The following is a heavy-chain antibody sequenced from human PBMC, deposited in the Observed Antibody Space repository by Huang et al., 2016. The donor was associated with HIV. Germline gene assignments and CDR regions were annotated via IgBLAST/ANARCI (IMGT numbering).Heavy chain of an antibody. CDR3: AKDGADEEWDIDY. V-gene: IGHV3-30*18. J-gene: IGHJ4*02. D-gene: IGHD1-26*01. CDR1: GFSFSTYG. Sequence: VQLVESGGGVFQPGRSLRLACAASGFSFSTYGLHWVRQATGKGLGGVAVISYDGSNKYYAHSVKGRFTISRDTSENKVYLQMNSLRHEDTAVYYCAKDGADEEWDIDYWGQGTLVTVSS. CDR2: ISYDGSNK.